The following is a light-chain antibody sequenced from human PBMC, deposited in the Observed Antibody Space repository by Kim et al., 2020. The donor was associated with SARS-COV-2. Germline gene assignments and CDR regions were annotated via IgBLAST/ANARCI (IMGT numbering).Light chain of an antibody. CDR1: QDISNY. J-gene: IGKJ1*01. CDR3: QKCDSAPWT. CDR2: AAS. Sequence: ASVGDRVTITCRASQDISNYLAWFQLKPGKAPKLLIYAASALQPGVPSRFSGRVSGTDFTLTVTSLQPEDVATYYCQKCDSAPWTFGQGTKVDIK. V-gene: IGKV1-27*01.